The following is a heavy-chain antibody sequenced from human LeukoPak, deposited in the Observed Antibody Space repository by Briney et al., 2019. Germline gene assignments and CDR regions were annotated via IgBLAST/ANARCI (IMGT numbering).Heavy chain of an antibody. D-gene: IGHD3-22*01. Sequence: SETLSLTCTVSGGSISSYYWGWIRQPPGKGLERTGSIYYSGSTYYNPSLKSRVTISVDTSKNQFSLKLSSVTAADTAVYYCARLIGNYYDSSGYSYGAWGQGTLVTVSS. CDR1: GGSISSYY. J-gene: IGHJ4*02. CDR2: IYYSGST. CDR3: ARLIGNYYDSSGYSYGA. V-gene: IGHV4-39*01.